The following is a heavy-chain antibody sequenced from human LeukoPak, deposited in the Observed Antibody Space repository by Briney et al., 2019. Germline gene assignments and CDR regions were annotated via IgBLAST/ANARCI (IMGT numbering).Heavy chain of an antibody. D-gene: IGHD5-18*01. CDR1: GYTFTSYY. V-gene: IGHV1-46*01. Sequence: GASVKVSCKASGYTFTSYYMHWVRQAPGQGLEWMGIINPSGGSTSYAQKFQGRATMTRDTSTSTVYMELSSLRSEDTAVYYCATSRQLWLQSGPYWGQGTLVTVSS. CDR2: INPSGGST. J-gene: IGHJ4*02. CDR3: ATSRQLWLQSGPY.